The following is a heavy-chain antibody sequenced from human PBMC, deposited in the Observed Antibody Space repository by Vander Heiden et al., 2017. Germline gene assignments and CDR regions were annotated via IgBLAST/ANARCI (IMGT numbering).Heavy chain of an antibody. V-gene: IGHV3-48*01. CDR3: ARDNYVWGSPGAFDI. CDR1: GFTFSSYS. Sequence: EVQLVESGGGLVQPGGSLRLSCAASGFTFSSYSMNWVRQAPGKGLEWVSYISSSSSTIYYADSVKGRFTISRDNAKNSLYLQMNSLRAEDTAVYYCARDNYVWGSPGAFDIWGQGTMVTVSS. CDR2: ISSSSSTI. D-gene: IGHD3-16*01. J-gene: IGHJ3*02.